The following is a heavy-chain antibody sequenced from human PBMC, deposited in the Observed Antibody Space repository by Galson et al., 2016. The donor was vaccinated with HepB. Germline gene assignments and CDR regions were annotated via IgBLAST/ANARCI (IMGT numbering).Heavy chain of an antibody. Sequence: QSGAEVKKPGESLKISCKGSGYNFTTYWIAWVRQMPGQGLEWMGIIYPGDSDSIYRPSFQGQVTFSADKSISTAYLEWGSLKASDTAMYYCATYDVLTAYYSDGAYSDDALDVWGQGTLVTVSS. CDR3: ATYDVLTAYYSDGAYSDDALDV. D-gene: IGHD3-9*01. V-gene: IGHV5-51*01. CDR1: GYNFTTYW. CDR2: IYPGDSDS. J-gene: IGHJ3*01.